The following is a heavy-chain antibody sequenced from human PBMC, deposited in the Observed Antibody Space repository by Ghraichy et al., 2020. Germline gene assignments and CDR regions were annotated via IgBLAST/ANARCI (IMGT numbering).Heavy chain of an antibody. CDR2: ISGSGGST. Sequence: GGSLRLSCEASGFTFSSYAMSWVRQAPGKRLEWVSAISGSGGSTYYADSVKGRFTISRDNSKNALYLQMNSLRAEDTAVYYCAKGRSSQYYYYGMDVWGQGTTVTVSS. V-gene: IGHV3-23*01. CDR3: AKGRSSQYYYYGMDV. D-gene: IGHD2-15*01. J-gene: IGHJ6*02. CDR1: GFTFSSYA.